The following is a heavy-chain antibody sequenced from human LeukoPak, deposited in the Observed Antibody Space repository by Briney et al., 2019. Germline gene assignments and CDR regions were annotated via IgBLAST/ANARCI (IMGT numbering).Heavy chain of an antibody. CDR3: ARDFPACGGDCPSDY. CDR2: ISAYNGNT. V-gene: IGHV1-18*01. Sequence: ASVKVSCKASGYTFTSYGISWVRQAPGQGLEWMGWISAYNGNTNYAQKFQGRVTMTTDTSTSTAYMELRSLRSDDTAVYYCARDFPACGGDCPSDYWGQGTLVTVSS. CDR1: GYTFTSYG. J-gene: IGHJ4*02. D-gene: IGHD2-21*02.